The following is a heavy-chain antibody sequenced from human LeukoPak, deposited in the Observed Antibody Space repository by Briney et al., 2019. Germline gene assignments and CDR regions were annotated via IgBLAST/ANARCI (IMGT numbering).Heavy chain of an antibody. J-gene: IGHJ4*02. CDR1: GGSFSGYY. CDR2: INHSGST. Sequence: SETLSLTCAVYGGSFSGYYWSWIRQPPGKGLEWIGEINHSGSTNYNPSLKSRVTISVDTSKSQFSLKLSSVTAADTAVYYCARARSRYCSGGSCYGSSYFDYWGQGTLVTVSS. V-gene: IGHV4-34*01. CDR3: ARARSRYCSGGSCYGSSYFDY. D-gene: IGHD2-15*01.